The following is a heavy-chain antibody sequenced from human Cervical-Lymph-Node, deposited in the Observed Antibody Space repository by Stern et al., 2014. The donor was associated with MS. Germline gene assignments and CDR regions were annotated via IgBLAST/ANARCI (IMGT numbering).Heavy chain of an antibody. Sequence: VQLVQSGAEVKKPGQSLKISCKGSGYSFTNSWIGWVRQMPGKGLELMGIISPVDSETRYSPSFQGQVTISVAKSINTAYVQWTSLEASDTAMYYCARQGCATTSCHTIDSWGQGTLITVSS. CDR1: GYSFTNSW. J-gene: IGHJ4*02. CDR2: ISPVDSET. CDR3: ARQGCATTSCHTIDS. D-gene: IGHD2-2*02. V-gene: IGHV5-51*01.